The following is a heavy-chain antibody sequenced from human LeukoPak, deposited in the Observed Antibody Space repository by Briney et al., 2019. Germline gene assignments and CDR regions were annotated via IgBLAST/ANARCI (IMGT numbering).Heavy chain of an antibody. J-gene: IGHJ5*02. D-gene: IGHD6-19*01. V-gene: IGHV4-61*02. CDR3: ARDGPYNIAVAGTPWFDP. CDR2: IYTSGST. CDR1: GGSISSGSYY. Sequence: PSETLSLTCTVSGGSISSGSYYWGWLRQPAGKGLEWIGRIYTSGSTNYNPSLKSRVTISVDTSKNQFSLKLSSVTAADTAVYYCARDGPYNIAVAGTPWFDPWGQGTLVTVSS.